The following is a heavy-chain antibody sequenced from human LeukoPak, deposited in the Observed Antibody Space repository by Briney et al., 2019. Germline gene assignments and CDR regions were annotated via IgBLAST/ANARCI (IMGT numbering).Heavy chain of an antibody. CDR1: GFTFSNAW. CDR2: VKSETAGGAT. CDR3: TTDRQGYYYYMDV. J-gene: IGHJ6*03. V-gene: IGHV3-15*01. Sequence: PGGSLRLSCAASGFTFSNAWMSWVRQAPGKGLQWVGRVKSETAGGATDYAAPVKGRFTISRDDSKSTLYLQMSSLKTEDTAVYYCTTDRQGYYYYMDVWGKGTTVTVSS.